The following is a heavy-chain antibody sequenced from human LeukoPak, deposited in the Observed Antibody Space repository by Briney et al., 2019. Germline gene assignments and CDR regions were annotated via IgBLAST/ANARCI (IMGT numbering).Heavy chain of an antibody. J-gene: IGHJ4*02. V-gene: IGHV3-7*01. CDR1: GFTFSSYW. D-gene: IGHD3-10*01. CDR3: ARDGYYYGSGSYYDY. CDR2: IKQDGSEK. Sequence: PGGSLRLSCAASGFTFSSYWMSWVRQAPGKGLEWVANIKQDGSEKYYVDSVKGQFTISRDNDKNSLYLQMNSLRAEETAVYYCARDGYYYGSGSYYDYWGQGTLVTVSS.